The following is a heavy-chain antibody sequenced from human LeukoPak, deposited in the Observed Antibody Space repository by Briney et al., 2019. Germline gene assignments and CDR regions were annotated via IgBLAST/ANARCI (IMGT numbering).Heavy chain of an antibody. CDR3: AREDFGDYVLDY. CDR1: GGSFSGYY. J-gene: IGHJ4*02. D-gene: IGHD4-17*01. Sequence: SETLSLTCAVYGGSFSGYYWSWFRHPPGKGLEWIGEINHSGSTNYNPSLKSRVTISVDTSKSQFSLKLSSATAADTAVYYCAREDFGDYVLDYWGQGSLVTVSS. V-gene: IGHV4-34*01. CDR2: INHSGST.